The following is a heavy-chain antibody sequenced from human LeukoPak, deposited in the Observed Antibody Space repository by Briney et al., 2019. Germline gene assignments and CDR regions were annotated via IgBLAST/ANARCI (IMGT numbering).Heavy chain of an antibody. D-gene: IGHD6-19*01. Sequence: PSETLSLTCTVSGGSISSYYWSWIRQPPGKGLEWIGYIYYSGSANYNPSLKSRVTISVDTSKNQFSLKLSSVTAADTAVYYCARGLYSSGWRGTPLYYFDYWGQGTLVTVSS. J-gene: IGHJ4*02. V-gene: IGHV4-59*01. CDR3: ARGLYSSGWRGTPLYYFDY. CDR1: GGSISSYY. CDR2: IYYSGSA.